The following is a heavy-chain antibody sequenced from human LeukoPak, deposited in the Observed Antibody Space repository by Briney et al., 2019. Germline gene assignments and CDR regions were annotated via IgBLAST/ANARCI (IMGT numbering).Heavy chain of an antibody. CDR3: VRDAAAAGEFDY. CDR2: ISSSSSHI. D-gene: IGHD6-13*01. J-gene: IGHJ4*02. Sequence: PGGSLRLSCAVSGFTFSSYSMNWVRQAPGKGLEWVSSISSSSSHIYYADSVKGRFTISRDKAKNSLYLQMNSLRAEDTAVYYCVRDAAAAGEFDYWGQGTLVTVSS. V-gene: IGHV3-21*01. CDR1: GFTFSSYS.